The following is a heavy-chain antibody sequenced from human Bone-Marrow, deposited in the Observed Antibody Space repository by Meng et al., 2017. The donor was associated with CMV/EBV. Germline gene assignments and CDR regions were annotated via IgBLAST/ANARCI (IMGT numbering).Heavy chain of an antibody. D-gene: IGHD1-26*01. CDR2: INPSGGST. CDR1: GYTFTSYY. V-gene: IGHV1-46*01. J-gene: IGHJ6*02. CDR3: AREIVGATDLTTGMDV. Sequence: ASVKVSCKASGYTFTSYYMHWVRQAPGQGLEWMGIINPSGGSTSYAQKFQGRVTMTRDTSTSTVYMELSSLRSEDTAVYYCAREIVGATDLTTGMDVWGQGTTVTVSS.